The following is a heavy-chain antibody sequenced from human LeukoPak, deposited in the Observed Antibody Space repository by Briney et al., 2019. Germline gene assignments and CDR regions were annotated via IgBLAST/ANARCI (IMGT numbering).Heavy chain of an antibody. J-gene: IGHJ4*02. D-gene: IGHD2-15*01. CDR1: GGSISSSSYY. V-gene: IGHV4-39*01. CDR2: IYYSGST. Sequence: SETLSLTCTVSGGSISSSSYYWGWIRQPPGKGLEWIGSIYYSGSTYYNPSLKSRVTISVDTSKNQFSLKLSSVTAADTAVYYCARGEGGLLDYWGQGTLVTVSS. CDR3: ARGEGGLLDY.